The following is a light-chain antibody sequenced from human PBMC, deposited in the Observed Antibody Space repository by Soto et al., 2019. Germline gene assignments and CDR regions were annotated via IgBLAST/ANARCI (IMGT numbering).Light chain of an antibody. V-gene: IGKV1-9*01. CDR2: AAS. J-gene: IGKJ4*01. Sequence: IQVNKLLSSLSASVGYRVTITCRASQGLSRYLAWFQQKPGKAPKLLIYAASTLQSGVPSRFSGSGSDTDFTLTIISLQPEDFATDFCQQGNNYPLTFGGGTKVDIK. CDR3: QQGNNYPLT. CDR1: QGLSRY.